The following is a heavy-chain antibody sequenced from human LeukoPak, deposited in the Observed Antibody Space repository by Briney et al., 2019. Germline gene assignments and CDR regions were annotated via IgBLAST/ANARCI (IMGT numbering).Heavy chain of an antibody. V-gene: IGHV3-23*01. CDR3: AKDQRWESPHYLDS. Sequence: ETLSLTCTVSGGSISSGGYYWSWVRQAPEKGLDWVSVISGSAHKIRYADSVKGRFTISRDNSKNTLYLQMNGLRAEDTAVYYCAKDQRWESPHYLDSWGQGTLVTVSS. CDR2: ISGSAHKI. CDR1: GGSISSGGYY. D-gene: IGHD1-26*01. J-gene: IGHJ4*02.